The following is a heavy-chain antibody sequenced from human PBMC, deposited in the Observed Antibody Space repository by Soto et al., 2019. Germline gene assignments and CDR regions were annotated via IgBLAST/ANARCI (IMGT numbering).Heavy chain of an antibody. V-gene: IGHV1-69*02. Sequence: QVQLLQSGAEVKKPGSSLKVSCKASGCTFSSYTISWVRQAPGQGLEWMGRIIPDLGIANYAQKFQGRVTITTDKSTSKSYMELSILRSEDTGVYYFARNALKPPGWFDPWGQGILVTV. J-gene: IGHJ5*02. CDR2: IIPDLGIA. CDR3: ARNALKPPGWFDP. CDR1: GCTFSSYT.